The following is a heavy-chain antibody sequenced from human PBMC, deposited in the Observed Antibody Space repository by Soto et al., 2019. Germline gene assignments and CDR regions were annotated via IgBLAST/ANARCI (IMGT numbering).Heavy chain of an antibody. Sequence: QVQLVQSGAEVKKPGASVKVSCKASGYTFTSYGISWVRQAPGQGLEWMGWISAYNGNTNYAQKLQGRVTMTTDTSTSTAYMDLRSVRSDDTAVYYCARRPLKSQLVATIGNWFDPWGQGTLVTVSS. V-gene: IGHV1-18*01. D-gene: IGHD5-12*01. CDR3: ARRPLKSQLVATIGNWFDP. J-gene: IGHJ5*02. CDR1: GYTFTSYG. CDR2: ISAYNGNT.